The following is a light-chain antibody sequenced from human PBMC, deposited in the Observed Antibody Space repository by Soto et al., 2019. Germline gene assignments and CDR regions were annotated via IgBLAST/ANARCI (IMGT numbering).Light chain of an antibody. Sequence: DVQMTQSPSSLSASVGYIVSITCRAIQSITKYLRWYQQNPGKAPKLLIYGAYSLQSGVPSRFGGSGFGTEFTLNISSLQPEDFATYYCQQNHSFPRTFGEGTKVEI. CDR2: GAY. V-gene: IGKV1-39*01. CDR3: QQNHSFPRT. CDR1: QSITKY. J-gene: IGKJ4*01.